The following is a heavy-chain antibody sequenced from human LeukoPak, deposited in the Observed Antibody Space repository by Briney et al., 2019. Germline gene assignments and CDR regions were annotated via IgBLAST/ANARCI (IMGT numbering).Heavy chain of an antibody. D-gene: IGHD1-26*01. V-gene: IGHV1-69*01. Sequence: AAVTVSFKSSGCTFSRYAFSWVRQPPAQGLEWMGGIIPIFGTANYAQKFQGRVTSTADESTSTGYMERSSLRSEDRAVYYCAREVGREGSNYWSQRTLATVYS. J-gene: IGHJ4*02. CDR1: GCTFSRYA. CDR3: AREVGREGSNY. CDR2: IIPIFGTA.